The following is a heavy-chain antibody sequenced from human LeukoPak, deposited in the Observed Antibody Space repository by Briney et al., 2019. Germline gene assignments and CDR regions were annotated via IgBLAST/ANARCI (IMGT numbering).Heavy chain of an antibody. Sequence: GGSLRLSCAASGFTFSSYAMTWVRQAPGKGLEWVSGISGGGLNTYYADSVKGRFTISRDNSKNTLYLQMNSVGAEDTALYYCANCMAEPGTCYFASWGQGTLVTVSS. CDR2: ISGGGLNT. J-gene: IGHJ4*02. CDR1: GFTFSSYA. D-gene: IGHD6-13*01. CDR3: ANCMAEPGTCYFAS. V-gene: IGHV3-23*01.